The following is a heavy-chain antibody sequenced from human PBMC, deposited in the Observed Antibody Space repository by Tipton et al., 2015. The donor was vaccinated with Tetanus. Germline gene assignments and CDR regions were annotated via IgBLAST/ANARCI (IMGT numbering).Heavy chain of an antibody. J-gene: IGHJ3*02. CDR2: IYSSGSA. D-gene: IGHD3-10*01. CDR1: GASFSSGDYY. CDR3: AGSQSWFAFDI. V-gene: IGHV4-61*08. Sequence: TLSLTYTVSGASFSSGDYYWSWIRKPPGKDLEWIGNIYSSGSANYNPPLRSRVTISVAASKDRFSLKMISVTPADTAVYYCAGSQSWFAFDIWGQVTIVTVSS.